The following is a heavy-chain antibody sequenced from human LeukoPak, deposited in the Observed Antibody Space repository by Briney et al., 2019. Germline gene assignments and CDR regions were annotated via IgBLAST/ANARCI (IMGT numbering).Heavy chain of an antibody. D-gene: IGHD6-6*01. V-gene: IGHV3-48*03. CDR2: ISSSGSTI. CDR3: AREGESSSAFDY. Sequence: GGSLRLSCAASGFTFSSYEMNWVRQAPGKGLEWVSYISSSGSTIYYADSVKGRFTISRDNAKNSLYLQMNSLRAEDTAVYYCAREGESSSAFDYWGQGTLVTVSS. J-gene: IGHJ4*02. CDR1: GFTFSSYE.